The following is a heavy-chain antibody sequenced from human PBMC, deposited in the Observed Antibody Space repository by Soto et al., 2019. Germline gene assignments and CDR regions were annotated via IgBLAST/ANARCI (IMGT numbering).Heavy chain of an antibody. CDR3: ARHDCSSTSCYHNWFDH. CDR1: GGSISSYY. V-gene: IGHV4-59*08. D-gene: IGHD2-2*01. CDR2: IYYSGST. Sequence: SETLSLTCTVSGGSISSYYWSWIRQPPGKGLEWIGYIYYSGSTNYNPSLKSRVTISVDTSKNQFSLKLSSVTAADTAVYYCARHDCSSTSCYHNWFDHWGQGTLVTVSS. J-gene: IGHJ5*02.